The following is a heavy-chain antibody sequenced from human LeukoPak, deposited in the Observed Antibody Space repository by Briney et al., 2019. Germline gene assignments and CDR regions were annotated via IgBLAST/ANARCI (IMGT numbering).Heavy chain of an antibody. CDR3: ARDASSWYRAFDI. CDR1: GFTFSNYG. D-gene: IGHD6-13*01. V-gene: IGHV3-48*01. CDR2: ISSSSSTI. Sequence: SGGSLRLTCAASGFTFSNYGMHWVRQAPGKGLEWVSYISSSSSTIYYADSVKGRFTISRDNAKNSLYLQMNSLRAEDTAVYYCARDASSWYRAFDIWGQGTMVTVSS. J-gene: IGHJ3*02.